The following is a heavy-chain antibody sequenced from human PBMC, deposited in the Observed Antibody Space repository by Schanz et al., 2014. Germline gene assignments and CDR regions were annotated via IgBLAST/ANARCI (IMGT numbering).Heavy chain of an antibody. CDR2: LNPDSGET. Sequence: QVQLVQSGAEVKKPGASVKVSCKTSGYSFSDYFIHWVRQAPGQGLEWMGWLNPDSGETLYAQRFQGRVTLTRDTSIRTAYMALRSLLSDDAAVDYCAREKGHGYSGLSWGQGTQVAVSS. CDR3: AREKGHGYSGLS. V-gene: IGHV1-2*02. D-gene: IGHD5-12*01. CDR1: GYSFSDYF. J-gene: IGHJ5*02.